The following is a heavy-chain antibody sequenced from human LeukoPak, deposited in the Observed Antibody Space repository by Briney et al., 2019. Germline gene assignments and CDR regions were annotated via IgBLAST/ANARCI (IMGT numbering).Heavy chain of an antibody. CDR3: ARGRQAGRVKGIAVAGTRMLDY. CDR1: GYTFTSYD. D-gene: IGHD6-19*01. J-gene: IGHJ4*02. V-gene: IGHV1-8*01. CDR2: MNPNSGNT. Sequence: GASVKVSCKASGYTFTSYDINWVRQATGQGLEWMGWMNPNSGNTGYAQKFQGRVTMTRNTSISTAYMELSSLRSEDTAVYYCARGRQAGRVKGIAVAGTRMLDYWGQGTLVTVSS.